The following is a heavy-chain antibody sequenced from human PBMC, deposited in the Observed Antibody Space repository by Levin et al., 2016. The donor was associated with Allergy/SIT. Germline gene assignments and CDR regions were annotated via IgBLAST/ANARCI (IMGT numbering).Heavy chain of an antibody. CDR1: GFSFSTYT. CDR2: IMNSGSYV. J-gene: IGHJ4*01. Sequence: GESLKISCAASGFSFSTYTMNWVRQAPGKGLEWVSSIMNSGSYVYYADSVKGRFTISRDNAKNSLFLQINSLRAEDTALYYCATSRTFDYWGHGTLVTVSS. CDR3: ATSRTFDY. V-gene: IGHV3-21*01. D-gene: IGHD1-1*01.